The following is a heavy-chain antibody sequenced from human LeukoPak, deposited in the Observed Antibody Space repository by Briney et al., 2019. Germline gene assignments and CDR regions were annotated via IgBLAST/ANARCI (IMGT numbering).Heavy chain of an antibody. D-gene: IGHD5-24*01. V-gene: IGHV4-39*01. CDR1: GFTFSTYW. Sequence: GSLRLSCAASGFTFSTYWMTWVRQPPGKGLEWVGSIYFTGSTYYHPSLESRVTISVDTSKNQFSLKVSAVTAADTAVYHCAKSRGRGSFDPWGQGTLVIVSS. J-gene: IGHJ5*02. CDR2: IYFTGST. CDR3: AKSRGRGSFDP.